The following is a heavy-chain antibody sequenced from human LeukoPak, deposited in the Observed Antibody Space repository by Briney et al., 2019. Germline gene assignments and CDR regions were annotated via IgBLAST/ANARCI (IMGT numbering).Heavy chain of an antibody. CDR1: GFTFSSYG. Sequence: PGGSLRLSCAASGFTFSSYGMHWVHQAPGKGLEWVAFIRYDGSNKYYADSVKGRFTISRDNSKNTLYLQMNSLRAEDTAVYYCAKGGQAYCGGDCFIFDYWGQGTLVTVSS. J-gene: IGHJ4*02. V-gene: IGHV3-30*02. CDR3: AKGGQAYCGGDCFIFDY. D-gene: IGHD2-21*01. CDR2: IRYDGSNK.